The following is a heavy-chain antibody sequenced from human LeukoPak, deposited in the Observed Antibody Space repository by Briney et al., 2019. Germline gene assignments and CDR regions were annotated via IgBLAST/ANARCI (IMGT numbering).Heavy chain of an antibody. Sequence: SVKVSCKASGGTFSSYAISWVRQAPGQGLEWMGRIIPIPGIANYAQKFQGRVTITADKSTSTAYMELSSLRSEDTAVYYCAREEYSSSWYYYYGMDVWGQGTTVTVSS. V-gene: IGHV1-69*04. J-gene: IGHJ6*02. CDR2: IIPIPGIA. D-gene: IGHD6-13*01. CDR3: AREEYSSSWYYYYGMDV. CDR1: GGTFSSYA.